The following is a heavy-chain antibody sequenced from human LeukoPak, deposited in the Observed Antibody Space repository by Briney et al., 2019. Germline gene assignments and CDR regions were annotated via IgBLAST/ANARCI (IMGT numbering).Heavy chain of an antibody. D-gene: IGHD5-18*01. J-gene: IGHJ4*02. V-gene: IGHV3-30*02. CDR2: IRYDGSNK. Sequence: GGSLRLSCAASEFSVGSNYMTWVRQAPGKGLEWVAFIRYDGSNKYYADSVKGRFTISRDNSKNTLYLQMNSLRAEDTAVYYCAKDKVLWYTSFDYWGQGTLVTVSS. CDR3: AKDKVLWYTSFDY. CDR1: EFSVGSNY.